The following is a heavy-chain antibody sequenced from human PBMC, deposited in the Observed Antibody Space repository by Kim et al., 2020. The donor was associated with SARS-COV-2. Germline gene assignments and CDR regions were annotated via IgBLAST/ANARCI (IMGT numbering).Heavy chain of an antibody. Sequence: GGSLRLSCAASGFTFDSYAMSWVRQAPGKGLEWVSSLINDGHTKYTDSVKGRFSISSDNSRTTLYLQMKSLRSDDTAVYYCAKYEGHGSGTYTYWGQGTLVVVPS. J-gene: IGHJ4*02. D-gene: IGHD3-10*01. CDR2: LINDGHT. CDR3: AKYEGHGSGTYTY. V-gene: IGHV3-23*01. CDR1: GFTFDSYA.